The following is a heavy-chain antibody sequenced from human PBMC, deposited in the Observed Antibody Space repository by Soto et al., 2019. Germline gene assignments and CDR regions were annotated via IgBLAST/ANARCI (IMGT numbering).Heavy chain of an antibody. CDR1: GGSISSGDYY. J-gene: IGHJ5*02. CDR3: ARVHLTGYYGSGGFDWFDP. V-gene: IGHV4-30-4*01. CDR2: IYYSGST. Sequence: QVQLQESGPGLVKPSQTLSLTCTVSGGSISSGDYYWSWIRQPPGKGLEWIGYIYYSGSTYYNPSLKSRVTTSVDTSKNQFSLKLSSVTAADTAVYYCARVHLTGYYGSGGFDWFDPWGQGTLVTVSS. D-gene: IGHD3-10*01.